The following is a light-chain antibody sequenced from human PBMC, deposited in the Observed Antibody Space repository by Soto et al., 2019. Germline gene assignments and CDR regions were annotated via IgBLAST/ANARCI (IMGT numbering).Light chain of an antibody. CDR2: GTS. J-gene: IGKJ5*01. CDR1: QSVSGN. Sequence: EIVMTQSPATLSVSPGERATLSCRASQSVSGNLAWYQQKPGQAPRLLIYGTSARATAIPARFSGSGSGTEFTLTSSSLQYEDFYVYDCHQYSMWSTFGQGTRLEIK. CDR3: HQYSMWST. V-gene: IGKV3-15*01.